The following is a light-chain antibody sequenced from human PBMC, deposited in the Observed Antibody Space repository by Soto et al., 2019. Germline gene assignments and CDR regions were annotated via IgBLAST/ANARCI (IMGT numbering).Light chain of an antibody. CDR1: QGVASN. J-gene: IGKJ4*01. CDR2: GAS. CDR3: QQYHKWHLT. Sequence: IVMTQSPATLSVSPGEGATLSCRASQGVASNLAWYQQKPGQVPRLLIHGASTRATGTPARFSGSGSGTDYTLTISGLQSEDIAVYFCQQYHKWHLTFGGGTKVEIK. V-gene: IGKV3-15*01.